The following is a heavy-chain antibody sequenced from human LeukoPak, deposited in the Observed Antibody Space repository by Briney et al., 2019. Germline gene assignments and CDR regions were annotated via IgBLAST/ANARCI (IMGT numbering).Heavy chain of an antibody. V-gene: IGHV3-23*01. D-gene: IGHD2/OR15-2a*01. Sequence: PGGSLRFSCAASGFTFSSYAMSWVRQAPGKGLEWVSAISGSGGSTYYADSVKGRFTISRDNSKNTLYLQMNSLKAEDTAVYHCAKTTMSRGILYHFDNWGQGALVTVSS. J-gene: IGHJ4*02. CDR3: AKTTMSRGILYHFDN. CDR2: ISGSGGST. CDR1: GFTFSSYA.